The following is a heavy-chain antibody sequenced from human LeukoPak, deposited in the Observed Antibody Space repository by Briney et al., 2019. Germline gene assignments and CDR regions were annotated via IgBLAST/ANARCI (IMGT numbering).Heavy chain of an antibody. Sequence: EASVKVSCKASGGTFSSYAISWVRQAPGQGLEWMGGIIPIFGTANYAQKFQGRVTITADKSTSTAYMELSSLRSEDTAVYYCARGRIAARIDNWCDPWDQGTLVNVSS. CDR2: IIPIFGTA. CDR1: GGTFSSYA. CDR3: ARGRIAARIDNWCDP. V-gene: IGHV1-69*06. D-gene: IGHD6-6*01. J-gene: IGHJ5*02.